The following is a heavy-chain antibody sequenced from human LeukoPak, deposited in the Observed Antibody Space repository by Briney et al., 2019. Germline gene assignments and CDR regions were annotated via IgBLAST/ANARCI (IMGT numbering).Heavy chain of an antibody. V-gene: IGHV3-21*01. Sequence: GGSLRLSCAASGFTFSSYSMNWVRQAPGKGLEWVSSISSSSSYIYYADSVKGRFTISRDNAKNSLYLQMNSLRAKDTAVYYCARDLTDGYDYWGQGTLVTVSS. CDR1: GFTFSSYS. D-gene: IGHD2-15*01. J-gene: IGHJ4*02. CDR3: ARDLTDGYDY. CDR2: ISSSSSYI.